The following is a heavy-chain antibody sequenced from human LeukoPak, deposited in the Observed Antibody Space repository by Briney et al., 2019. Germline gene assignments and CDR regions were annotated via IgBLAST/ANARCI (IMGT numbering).Heavy chain of an antibody. CDR3: ARDSYDFWSGYPTYGMDV. CDR1: GGSFSGYY. J-gene: IGHJ6*02. Sequence: PSETLSLTCAVYGGSFSGYYWSWIRQRPGKWLEWIGEINLSGSTNYNPSLKSRVTISVDTSKNQFSLKLSSVTAADTAVYYCARDSYDFWSGYPTYGMDVWGQGTTVTVSS. CDR2: INLSGST. D-gene: IGHD3-3*01. V-gene: IGHV4-34*01.